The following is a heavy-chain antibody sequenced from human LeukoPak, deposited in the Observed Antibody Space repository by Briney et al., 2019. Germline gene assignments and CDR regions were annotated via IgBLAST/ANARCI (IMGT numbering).Heavy chain of an antibody. CDR2: IIPIFGTA. Sequence: SVKVSCKASGGTFSSYAISWVRQAPGQGLEWMGGIIPIFGTANYAQKFQGRVTITADESTSTAYMELSSLRSEDTAVYYCARAFKAPKMVVTTPPAGYYYYGMDVWGQGTTVTVSS. J-gene: IGHJ6*02. CDR3: ARAFKAPKMVVTTPPAGYYYYGMDV. CDR1: GGTFSSYA. V-gene: IGHV1-69*13. D-gene: IGHD4-23*01.